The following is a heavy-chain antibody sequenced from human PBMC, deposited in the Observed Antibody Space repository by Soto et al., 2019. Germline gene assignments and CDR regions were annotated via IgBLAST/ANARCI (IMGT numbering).Heavy chain of an antibody. J-gene: IGHJ3*02. CDR1: GGLISTGDYY. CDR3: GILDMITFGGVIGPNDAFDS. Sequence: SEALPVTSNVSGGLISTGDYYWCWIRHEPGKGLEWIGYIYFSESTSYNPSLKSRVTISGDKSKNQFSLRLTSVTAADTAVYYCGILDMITFGGVIGPNDAFDSWGQGKMVS. D-gene: IGHD3-16*02. CDR2: IYFSEST. V-gene: IGHV4-30-4*01.